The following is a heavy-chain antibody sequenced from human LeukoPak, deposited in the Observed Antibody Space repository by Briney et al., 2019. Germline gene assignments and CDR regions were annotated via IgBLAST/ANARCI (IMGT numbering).Heavy chain of an antibody. CDR1: GFTFSSYS. V-gene: IGHV3-21*01. J-gene: IGHJ4*02. CDR2: ISSSSSYI. Sequence: GGSLRLSCAASGFTFSSYSMNWVRQAPGKGLKWVSSISSSSSYIYYADSVKGRFTISRDNAKNSLYLQMNSLRAEDTAVYYCARERYSGSYPVFDYWGQGTLVTVSS. D-gene: IGHD1-26*01. CDR3: ARERYSGSYPVFDY.